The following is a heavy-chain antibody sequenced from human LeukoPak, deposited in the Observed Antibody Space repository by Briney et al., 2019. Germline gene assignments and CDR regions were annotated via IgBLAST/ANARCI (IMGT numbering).Heavy chain of an antibody. CDR1: GFTFSRYG. D-gene: IGHD6-19*01. V-gene: IGHV3-30*02. Sequence: PGGSLRLSCTASGFTFSRYGMHWIRQPPGKGLEWVAFIRYDSSDKKYAGSVEGRLTISRDNSKNTLYLQMKSLRAEDTAVYYCARERNLEIAVAGTIFDYWGQGTLVTVSS. CDR2: IRYDSSDK. CDR3: ARERNLEIAVAGTIFDY. J-gene: IGHJ4*02.